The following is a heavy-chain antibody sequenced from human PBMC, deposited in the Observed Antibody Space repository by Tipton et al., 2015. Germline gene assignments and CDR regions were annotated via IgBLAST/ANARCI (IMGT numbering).Heavy chain of an antibody. V-gene: IGHV4-59*08. CDR3: ACQDYDSLTRDYQTVDY. CDR1: GGSIGSHF. J-gene: IGHJ4*02. Sequence: TLSLTCTVSGGSIGSHFWSWIRQPPGKGLEWIGHTHYTGNTNYNASLKSRVTISLDTSKNQFSLKLNSVTAADTAVYYCACQDYDSLTRDYQTVDYWGQGTLVTVSS. CDR2: THYTGNT. D-gene: IGHD3-9*01.